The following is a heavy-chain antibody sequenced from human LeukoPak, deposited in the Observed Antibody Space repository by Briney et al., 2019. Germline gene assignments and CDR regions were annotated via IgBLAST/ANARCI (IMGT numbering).Heavy chain of an antibody. D-gene: IGHD3-22*01. CDR2: MSSSGSTI. CDR1: GFTFSSYE. Sequence: GGSLRLSCAASGFTFSSYEMNWVHQAPGKGLEWVSHMSSSGSTIYYADSVKGRFTISRDSAKNSLYLQMNSLRAEDTAVYYCARGAYYSDSGSDYWGQGTLVTVSS. J-gene: IGHJ4*02. CDR3: ARGAYYSDSGSDY. V-gene: IGHV3-48*03.